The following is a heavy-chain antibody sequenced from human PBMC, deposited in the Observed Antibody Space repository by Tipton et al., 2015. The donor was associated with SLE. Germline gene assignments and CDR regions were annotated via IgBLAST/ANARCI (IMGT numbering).Heavy chain of an antibody. CDR1: GFTVSSNY. D-gene: IGHD4-23*01. V-gene: IGHV3-53*05. CDR2: IYSGGST. CDR3: AKDLTTVVTYFDY. J-gene: IGHJ4*02. Sequence: SLRLSCAASGFTVSSNYMSWVRQAPGKGLEWVSVIYSGGSTYYADSVKGRFTISRDNSKNTLYLQMNSLRAEDTAVYYCAKDLTTVVTYFDYWGQGTLVTVSS.